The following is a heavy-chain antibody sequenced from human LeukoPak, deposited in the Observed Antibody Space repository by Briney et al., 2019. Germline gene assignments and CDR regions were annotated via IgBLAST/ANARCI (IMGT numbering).Heavy chain of an antibody. Sequence: ASVTVSCKASGYTFTGYYMHWVRQAPGQGLEWMGWINPNSGGTNYAQKFQGWVTMTRDTSISTAYMELSRLRSDDTAVYYCARGGYGYYYYYYYGMGVWGQGTTVTVSS. D-gene: IGHD5-18*01. CDR2: INPNSGGT. CDR3: ARGGYGYYYYYYYGMGV. V-gene: IGHV1-2*04. CDR1: GYTFTGYY. J-gene: IGHJ6*02.